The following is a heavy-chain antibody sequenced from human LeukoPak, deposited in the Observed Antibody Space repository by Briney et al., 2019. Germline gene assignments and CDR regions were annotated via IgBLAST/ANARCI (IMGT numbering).Heavy chain of an antibody. CDR3: ARGQRFGGYGFDY. D-gene: IGHD5-12*01. CDR1: GGSISSYY. CDR2: IYYSGST. J-gene: IGHJ4*02. V-gene: IGHV4-59*12. Sequence: SETLSLTCTVAGGSISSYYWSWIRQPPGKGLEWIGYIYYSGSTNYNPSLKSRVTISVDTSKNQFSLKLNSVTAADTAVYYCARGQRFGGYGFDYWGQGTLVTVSS.